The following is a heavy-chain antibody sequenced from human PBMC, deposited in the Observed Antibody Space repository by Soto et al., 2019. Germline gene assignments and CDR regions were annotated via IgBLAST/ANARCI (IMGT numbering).Heavy chain of an antibody. CDR1: GYSFTSCW. CDR3: ARRRAVAGQNDVFAI. D-gene: IGHD6-19*01. V-gene: IGHV5-51*01. Sequence: PGESLKISCKGSGYSFTSCWIGWVRQMPGKGLEWMGIIYPADSGIKYTPSFQGQVTISADKSISTAYLQWSSLKASDSAMYYCARRRAVAGQNDVFAIWGQGTMVTVSS. J-gene: IGHJ3*02. CDR2: IYPADSGI.